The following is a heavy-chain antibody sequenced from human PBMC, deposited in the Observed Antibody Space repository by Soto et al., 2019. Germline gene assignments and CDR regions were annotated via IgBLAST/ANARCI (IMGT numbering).Heavy chain of an antibody. CDR1: GFTVTNNH. Sequence: EVQVVESGGGLTQPGGSLRLSCAVSGFTVTNNHVTWVRQSTGKGLECVSVIWNNGRTSYADSVKGRFTISRDNSKNTVYLQMKSRRAEDTAMYYCTGFGGNSVWGQGTLVTVSS. CDR2: IWNNGRT. J-gene: IGHJ4*02. CDR3: TGFGGNSV. V-gene: IGHV3-53*01. D-gene: IGHD2-21*02.